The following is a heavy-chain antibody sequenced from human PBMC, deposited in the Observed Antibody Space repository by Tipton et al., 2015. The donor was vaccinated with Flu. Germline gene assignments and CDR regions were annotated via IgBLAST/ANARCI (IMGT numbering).Heavy chain of an antibody. J-gene: IGHJ4*02. CDR2: VYSSGST. D-gene: IGHD7-27*01. CDR1: GGSLSNHY. V-gene: IGHV4-59*11. CDR3: ARVFWGYALDH. Sequence: TLSLTCTVSGGSLSNHYWNWIWQPPGKGLEWIGYVYSSGSTNYNPSLKSRVTISVDTSKNQFSLNLSSVTAADTAVYYCARVFWGYALDHWGQGRLVTVSS.